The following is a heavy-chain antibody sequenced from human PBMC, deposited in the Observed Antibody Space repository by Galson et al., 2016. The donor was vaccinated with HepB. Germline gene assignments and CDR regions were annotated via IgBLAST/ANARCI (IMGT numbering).Heavy chain of an antibody. CDR3: AKDSSYYGSGSGFDS. Sequence: SLRLSCAASGFTFSSYAMSWVRQAPGKGLEWVSAISGSGGNTYYADSVKGRFTISRGNSKNTLYLQMNSLRAEDTAVYYCAKDSSYYGSGSGFDSWGQGTLVTVSS. CDR1: GFTFSSYA. J-gene: IGHJ4*02. V-gene: IGHV3-23*01. D-gene: IGHD3-10*01. CDR2: ISGSGGNT.